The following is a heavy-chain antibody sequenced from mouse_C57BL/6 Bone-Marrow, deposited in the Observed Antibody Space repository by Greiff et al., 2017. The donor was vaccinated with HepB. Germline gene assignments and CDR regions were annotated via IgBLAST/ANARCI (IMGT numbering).Heavy chain of an antibody. Sequence: QVQLQQPGAELVKPGASVKLSCKASGYTFTSYWMHWVKQRPGQGLEWIGMIHPNSGSTNYNEKFKSKATLTVDKSSSTAYMQLSSLTSEDSAVYYCAPITTVVATTGTRAWFAYWGQGTLVTVSA. V-gene: IGHV1-64*01. CDR2: IHPNSGST. J-gene: IGHJ3*01. CDR3: APITTVVATTGTRAWFAY. CDR1: GYTFTSYW. D-gene: IGHD1-1*01.